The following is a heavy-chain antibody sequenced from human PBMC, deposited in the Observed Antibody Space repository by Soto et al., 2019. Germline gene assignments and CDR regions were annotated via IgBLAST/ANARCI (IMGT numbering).Heavy chain of an antibody. V-gene: IGHV3-23*01. CDR1: GFTFSTYA. CDR3: AKDRPRRTSGYVFDY. J-gene: IGHJ4*02. CDR2: VSASGLNT. Sequence: EVQLLESGGKLVQPGGSLTLSCAASGFTFSTYAMAWVRQAPGKGLEWVSGVSASGLNTDYADPVKGRFYISRDNSKNTVSLHMNSLRAEDTALYYFAKDRPRRTSGYVFDYCGQGTPVTVSS. D-gene: IGHD5-18*01.